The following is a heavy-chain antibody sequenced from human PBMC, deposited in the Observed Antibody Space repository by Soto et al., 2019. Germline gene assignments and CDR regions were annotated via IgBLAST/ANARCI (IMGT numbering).Heavy chain of an antibody. D-gene: IGHD6-6*01. V-gene: IGHV3-11*01. Sequence: GGSLRLSCAASGFPFSDSYMAWIRQAPGKGLEEIAAISSTGSTPYYADSVKGRFTISRDNAQNSLYLEMNNLRAEDTAVYYCARGTQLVATCFDPWGQGIPVTVSS. CDR2: ISSTGSTP. CDR3: ARGTQLVATCFDP. J-gene: IGHJ5*02. CDR1: GFPFSDSY.